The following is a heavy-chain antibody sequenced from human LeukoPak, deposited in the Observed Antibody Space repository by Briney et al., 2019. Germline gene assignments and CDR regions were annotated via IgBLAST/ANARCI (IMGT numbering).Heavy chain of an antibody. V-gene: IGHV7-4-1*02. J-gene: IGHJ4*02. D-gene: IGHD4-17*01. Sequence: ASVKVSCKASGYTFTRYAMNWVRQAPGQGPEWMGWINTNTGNPTYGQGFTGRFVFSLDTSVSTAFLQITSLKAEDTAVYYCARGTVPIDYWGQGTLVTVSS. CDR3: ARGTVPIDY. CDR1: GYTFTRYA. CDR2: INTNTGNP.